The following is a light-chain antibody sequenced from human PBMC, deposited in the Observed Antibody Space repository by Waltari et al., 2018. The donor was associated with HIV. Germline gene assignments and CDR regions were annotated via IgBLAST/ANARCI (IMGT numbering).Light chain of an antibody. CDR2: SAS. J-gene: IGKJ1*01. CDR1: QGISSS. V-gene: IGKV1-9*01. CDR3: QQLNNYPRT. Sequence: DIQLTQSPSFVSASIGDRVTVTCRASQGISSSLAWYQQKPGKAPKLLIYSASTLESGVPSRCSGSGSGTEFTLTISGLQAEDFATYFCQQLNNYPRTFGQGTKVEVK.